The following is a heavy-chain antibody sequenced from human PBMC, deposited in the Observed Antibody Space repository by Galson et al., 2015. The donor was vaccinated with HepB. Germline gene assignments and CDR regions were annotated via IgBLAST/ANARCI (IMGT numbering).Heavy chain of an antibody. V-gene: IGHV1-69*06. CDR2: VIPIFSTT. Sequence: SVKVSCKASGGTFSNYAISWVRQAPGQGLEWMGGVIPIFSTTNSAQKFQGRVTISADKSTGTAYMELRNLRSDDTAVYYCARDFLSVATGGPLYYFDYWGQGTLVTVSS. D-gene: IGHD6-19*01. J-gene: IGHJ4*02. CDR3: ARDFLSVATGGPLYYFDY. CDR1: GGTFSNYA.